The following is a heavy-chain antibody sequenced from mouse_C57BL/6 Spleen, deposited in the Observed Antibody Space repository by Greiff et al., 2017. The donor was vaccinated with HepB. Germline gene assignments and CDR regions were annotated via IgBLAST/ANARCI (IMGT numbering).Heavy chain of an antibody. J-gene: IGHJ1*03. CDR2: IYPGSGNT. V-gene: IGHV1-76*01. CDR3: ARSGTTVVATGRYFEV. D-gene: IGHD1-1*01. CDR1: GYTFTDYY. Sequence: QVQLKQSGAELVRPGASVKLSCKASGYTFTDYYINWVKQRPGQGLEWIARIYPGSGNTYYNEKFKGKATLTAEKSSSTAYMQLSSLTSEASAVYFWARSGTTVVATGRYFEVWGTGTTVTVSS.